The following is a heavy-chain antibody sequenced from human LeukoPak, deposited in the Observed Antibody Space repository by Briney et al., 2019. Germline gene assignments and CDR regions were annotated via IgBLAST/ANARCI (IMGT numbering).Heavy chain of an antibody. V-gene: IGHV4-34*01. CDR3: ARGRNEWLRLAYYFDY. D-gene: IGHD5-12*01. Sequence: SETLSLTCAVYGGSFSGYYWSWLRQPPGKGLEWIGEINHSGSTNYNPSLKSRVTISVDTSKNQFSLKLSSVTAADTAVYYCARGRNEWLRLAYYFDYWGQGTLVTVSS. CDR2: INHSGST. CDR1: GGSFSGYY. J-gene: IGHJ4*02.